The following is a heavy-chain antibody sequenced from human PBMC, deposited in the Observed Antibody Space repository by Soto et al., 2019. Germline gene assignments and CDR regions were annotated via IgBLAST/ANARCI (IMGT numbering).Heavy chain of an antibody. CDR2: ISPSGSP. J-gene: IGHJ4*02. V-gene: IGHV4-39*07. Sequence: PSDTRPHTGSVSRGSLSNSRCSLREIRQAPGKGLEWIGFISPSGSPAYNPSLKSRVTISVDTSKNQFSLKLSSVTATDTAVYYCARAYSSGWYVGYYFDYWGQGNLVTFSS. CDR1: RGSLSNSRCS. CDR3: ARAYSSGWYVGYYFDY. D-gene: IGHD6-19*01.